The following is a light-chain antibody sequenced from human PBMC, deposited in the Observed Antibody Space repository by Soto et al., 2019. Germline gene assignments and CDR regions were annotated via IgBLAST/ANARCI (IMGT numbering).Light chain of an antibody. Sequence: EIVLTQSPSNMSLSPGERATLSCRASQNIGNFLAWYQHKPGQAPRLLIYDASKRATGIPARFSGSGSGTDFTLTISSLEPADFAVYHCQQRTTWPPLFALGPGTRVDIK. CDR2: DAS. V-gene: IGKV3-11*01. CDR3: QQRTTWPPLFA. J-gene: IGKJ3*01. CDR1: QNIGNF.